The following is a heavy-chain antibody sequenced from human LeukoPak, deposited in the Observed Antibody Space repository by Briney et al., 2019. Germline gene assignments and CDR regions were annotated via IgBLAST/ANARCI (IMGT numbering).Heavy chain of an antibody. Sequence: ASVKVSCKVSGYTLTELPMHWVRQAPGKGLEWMGGFDPEDGETIYAQKFQGRVTITADKSTSTAYMELSSLRSEDTAVYYCARDERPYDSSGWWFDPWGQGTLVTVSS. J-gene: IGHJ5*02. V-gene: IGHV1-24*01. CDR1: GYTLTELP. CDR2: FDPEDGET. D-gene: IGHD3-22*01. CDR3: ARDERPYDSSGWWFDP.